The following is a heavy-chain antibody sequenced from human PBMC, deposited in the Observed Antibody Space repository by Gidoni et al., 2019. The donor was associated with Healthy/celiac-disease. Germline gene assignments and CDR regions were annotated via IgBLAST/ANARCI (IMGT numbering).Heavy chain of an antibody. J-gene: IGHJ2*01. V-gene: IGHV4-31*03. D-gene: IGHD7-27*01. Sequence: QVQLQESGPGLVKPSQTLSPTCTVSGRSISSGGYYWSWILPHPGKGLEWIGYIYYSGSTYYNPSLKSRVTISVDTSKNQFSLKLSSVTAADTAVYYCARGSPRALGRSRGYWYFDLWGRGTLVTVSS. CDR2: IYYSGST. CDR1: GRSISSGGYY. CDR3: ARGSPRALGRSRGYWYFDL.